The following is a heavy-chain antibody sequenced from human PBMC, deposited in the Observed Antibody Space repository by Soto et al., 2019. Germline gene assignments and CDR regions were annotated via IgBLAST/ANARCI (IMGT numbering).Heavy chain of an antibody. CDR1: GGSISSSRSY. CDR2: IFYAGNT. D-gene: IGHD6-13*01. V-gene: IGHV4-39*01. CDR3: ARQAAAPGIDLWFDP. Sequence: QLQLQESGPGLVKPSETLSLTCNVSGGSISSSRSYWAWFRQPPGKELEWIANIFYAGNTYYNPSLQSRVTVSVDPSKTHFSLKRDSVTAAETAVYYCARQAAAPGIDLWFDPWGQGTLVTVSS. J-gene: IGHJ5*02.